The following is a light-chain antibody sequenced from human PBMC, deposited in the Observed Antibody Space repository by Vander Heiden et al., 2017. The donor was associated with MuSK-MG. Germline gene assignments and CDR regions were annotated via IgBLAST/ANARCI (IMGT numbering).Light chain of an antibody. Sequence: DIVMTQSPDSLAVSLGERATINCKSSQSVLYSSNNKNYLAWYQQKPGQPPKLLIYWASTRESGVPDRVSGSGSGTDFTLSIISLQAEDVAVYYCRHDDSTPKTFGQGTKVEIK. CDR2: WAS. CDR3: RHDDSTPKT. J-gene: IGKJ1*01. V-gene: IGKV4-1*01. CDR1: QSVLYSSNNKNY.